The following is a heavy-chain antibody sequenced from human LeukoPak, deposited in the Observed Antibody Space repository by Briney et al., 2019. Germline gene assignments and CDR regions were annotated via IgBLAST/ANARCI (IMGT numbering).Heavy chain of an antibody. D-gene: IGHD6-13*01. Sequence: GGSLRLSCAASGFTFSNAWMSWVRQAPGKGLEWVGRIKSKTDGGTTDYAAPVKGRFTITRDDSKNTLYLQMNSLKTEDTAVYYCTTGKDVWYSSSWGLDYWGQGTLVTVSS. V-gene: IGHV3-15*01. CDR2: IKSKTDGGTT. CDR3: TTGKDVWYSSSWGLDY. CDR1: GFTFSNAW. J-gene: IGHJ4*02.